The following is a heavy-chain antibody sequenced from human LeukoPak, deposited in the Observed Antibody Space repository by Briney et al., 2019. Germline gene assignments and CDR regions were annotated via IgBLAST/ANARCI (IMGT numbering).Heavy chain of an antibody. CDR3: ARSRCSDSTSCYYFFFFDS. CDR2: ISAYNGNT. CDR1: GYTFTSYG. V-gene: IGHV1-18*01. D-gene: IGHD2-2*01. J-gene: IGHJ4*02. Sequence: ASVKVSCKASGYTFTSYGISWVRQAPGQGLEWMGWISAYNGNTNYAQKLQGRVTMTTDTSTSTAYLELRSLRSDDTAVYYCARSRCSDSTSCYYFFFFDSWGQGSLVTVSS.